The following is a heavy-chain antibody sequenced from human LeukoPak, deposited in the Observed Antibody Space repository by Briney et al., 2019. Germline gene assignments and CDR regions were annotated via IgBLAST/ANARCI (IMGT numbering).Heavy chain of an antibody. J-gene: IGHJ4*02. CDR1: GGSISSSSDY. CDR3: AKGHIDSGGYYYFDY. V-gene: IGHV4-39*01. D-gene: IGHD3-22*01. Sequence: PSETLSLTCTVSGGSISSSSDYWGWIRQHPGKGLEWIGTIYYSGSTYYNPSLNSRVTISVDTSENQFSLKLSPVTAADTAVYYCAKGHIDSGGYYYFDYWGQGTLVTVSS. CDR2: IYYSGST.